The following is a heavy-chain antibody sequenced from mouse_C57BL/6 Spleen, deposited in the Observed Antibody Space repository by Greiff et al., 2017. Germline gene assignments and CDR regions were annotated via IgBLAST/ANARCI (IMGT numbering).Heavy chain of an antibody. CDR1: GYTFTSYW. J-gene: IGHJ1*03. V-gene: IGHV1-61*01. D-gene: IGHD1-1*01. CDR3: AREHYYGSVWYFDV. Sequence: QVQLQQPGAELVRPGSSVKLSCKASGYTFTSYWMDWVKQRPGQGLEWIGNIYPSDSETHYNQKFKDKATLTVDKSSSTAYMQLSSLTSEDSAVYYCAREHYYGSVWYFDVWGTGTTVTVSS. CDR2: IYPSDSET.